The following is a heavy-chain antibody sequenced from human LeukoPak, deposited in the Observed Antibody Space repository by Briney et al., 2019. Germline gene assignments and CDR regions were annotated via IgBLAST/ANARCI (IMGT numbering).Heavy chain of an antibody. Sequence: ASVKVSCKASGYSFTSYTMTWVRQAPGQGLEWMGWISGYNGNTEYTQKFQGRVAMTRDTSTSTAYMELRSLRSDDTAVYYCARGLSCSGNTCYAAHFDSWGQGTLVTVSS. CDR3: ARGLSCSGNTCYAAHFDS. CDR2: ISGYNGNT. V-gene: IGHV1-18*01. J-gene: IGHJ4*02. CDR1: GYSFTSYT. D-gene: IGHD2-15*01.